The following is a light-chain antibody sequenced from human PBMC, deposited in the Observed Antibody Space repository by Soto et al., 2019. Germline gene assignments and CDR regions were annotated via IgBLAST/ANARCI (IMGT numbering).Light chain of an antibody. CDR1: SSNIGNNY. V-gene: IGLV1-51*01. Sequence: QSVLTQPPSLSAAPGQKVTISCSGGSSNIGNNYVSWYQQLPGTAPKLLIYDNDKRPSGIPDRFSGSKSGTSATLAITGLQTGDEADYYCGTWDNSLSDDYVVFGGGTKLTVL. CDR3: GTWDNSLSDDYVV. J-gene: IGLJ2*01. CDR2: DND.